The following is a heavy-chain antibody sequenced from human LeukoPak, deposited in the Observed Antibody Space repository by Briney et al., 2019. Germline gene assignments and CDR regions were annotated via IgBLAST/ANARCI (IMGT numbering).Heavy chain of an antibody. CDR1: GYTFTSYA. CDR2: INTNAGNP. J-gene: IGHJ4*02. CDR3: ATMGASYYGSGTYYFGY. V-gene: IGHV7-4-1*02. Sequence: GASVKVSCKASGYTFTSYAMSWVRQAPGQGLEWMGWINTNAGNPTYAQGFTGRFVFSLDTPVSTAYLQISSLKAEDTAVYYCATMGASYYGSGTYYFGYWGQGTLVTVSS. D-gene: IGHD3-10*01.